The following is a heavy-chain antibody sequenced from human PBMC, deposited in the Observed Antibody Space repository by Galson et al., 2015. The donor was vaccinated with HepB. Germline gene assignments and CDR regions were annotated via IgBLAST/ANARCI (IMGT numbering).Heavy chain of an antibody. J-gene: IGHJ4*02. CDR2: IIPIFGTA. D-gene: IGHD4-17*01. V-gene: IGHV1-69*13. Sequence: SVKVSCKASGGTFSSYAISWVRQAPGQGLEWMGGIIPIFGTANYAQKFQGRVTITADESTSTAYMELSSLRSEDTAVYYCARGRAHMTTVTMSDYWGQGTLVTVSS. CDR3: ARGRAHMTTVTMSDY. CDR1: GGTFSSYA.